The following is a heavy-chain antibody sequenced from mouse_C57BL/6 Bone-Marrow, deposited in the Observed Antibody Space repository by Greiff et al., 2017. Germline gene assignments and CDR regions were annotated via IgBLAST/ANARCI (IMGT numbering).Heavy chain of an antibody. CDR2: IDPSDSYA. CDR3: AHGPYAMDY. J-gene: IGHJ4*01. Sequence: QVQLQQPGAELVRPGTSVKLSCKASGYTFTSYWMHWVKQKPGQGLEWIGVIDPSDSYANYNQEFKGKATLTVDTSSSAAYMQLSRLTSEDSAVYCCAHGPYAMDYWGQGTSVTVSS. V-gene: IGHV1-59*01. D-gene: IGHD1-1*01. CDR1: GYTFTSYW.